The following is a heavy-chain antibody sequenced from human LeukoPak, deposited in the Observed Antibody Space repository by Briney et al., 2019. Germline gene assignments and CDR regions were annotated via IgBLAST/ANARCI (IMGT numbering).Heavy chain of an antibody. V-gene: IGHV3-7*04. CDR3: ARGGYSYGFDAFDI. Sequence: GGSLRLSCAASGFTFSSYWMSWVRQAPGKGLEWVASIKQDGSEKYYVDSVKGRFTISRDNAKNSLYLQMNSLRAEDTAVYYCARGGYSYGFDAFDIWGQGKMVTVSS. J-gene: IGHJ3*02. D-gene: IGHD5-18*01. CDR1: GFTFSSYW. CDR2: IKQDGSEK.